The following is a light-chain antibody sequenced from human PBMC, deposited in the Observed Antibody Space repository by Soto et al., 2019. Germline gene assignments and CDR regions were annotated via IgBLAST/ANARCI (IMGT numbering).Light chain of an antibody. CDR2: AAD. J-gene: IGKJ1*01. CDR1: RGISDY. Sequence: DIQMTQSPSSLSASVGDRVTITCRASRGISDYLAWFQQKPGKVPKLLIYAADTLQSGVPSRFSGSGSGTDFTLTISSLQPEDFATYYCQQSYSTLWTFGQGTKVDNK. V-gene: IGKV1-27*01. CDR3: QQSYSTLWT.